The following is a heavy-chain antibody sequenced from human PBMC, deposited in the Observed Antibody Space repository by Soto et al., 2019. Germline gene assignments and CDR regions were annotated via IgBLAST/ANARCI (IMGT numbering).Heavy chain of an antibody. Sequence: PSETLSLTCTFSCGSIISSSYYWGWIRQPPGKGLEWIGSIYYSGSTYHNPSLKSRATISVDTSKNQFSLKLSSVTAADTAVYYCASGAVAGPFYYYYYYGMDVWGQGTTVTVSS. CDR3: ASGAVAGPFYYYYYYGMDV. CDR1: CGSIISSSYY. V-gene: IGHV4-39*01. CDR2: IYYSGST. D-gene: IGHD6-19*01. J-gene: IGHJ6*02.